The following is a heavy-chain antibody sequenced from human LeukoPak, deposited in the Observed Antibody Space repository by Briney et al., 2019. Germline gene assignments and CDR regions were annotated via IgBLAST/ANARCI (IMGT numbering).Heavy chain of an antibody. CDR1: GYTFTSYG. CDR3: AREVPDTYDSSGYYYYYYYMDV. Sequence: GASVRVSCKASGYTFTSYGISWVRQAPGQGLEWMGWISAYNGNTNYAQKLQGRVTMTTDTSTSTAYMELRSLRSDDTAVYYCAREVPDTYDSSGYYYYYYYMDVWGKGTTVTVSS. CDR2: ISAYNGNT. D-gene: IGHD3-22*01. J-gene: IGHJ6*03. V-gene: IGHV1-18*01.